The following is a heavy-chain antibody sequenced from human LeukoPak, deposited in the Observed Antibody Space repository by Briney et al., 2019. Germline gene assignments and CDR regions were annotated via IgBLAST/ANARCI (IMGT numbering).Heavy chain of an antibody. CDR3: AREYFSANYFFYYMDV. CDR2: IYYSGST. J-gene: IGHJ6*03. D-gene: IGHD3-3*01. CDR1: GGSISSYY. Sequence: PSETLSLTCTVSGGSISSYYWSWIRQPPGKGLEWIGYIYYSGSTYYNPSLKSRVTISEDTSKNQFSLKLNSVTAADTAVYYCAREYFSANYFFYYMDVWGTGTTVTVSS. V-gene: IGHV4-59*01.